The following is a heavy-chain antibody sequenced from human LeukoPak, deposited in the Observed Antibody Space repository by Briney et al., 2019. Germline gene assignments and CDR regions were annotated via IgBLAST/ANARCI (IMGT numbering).Heavy chain of an antibody. CDR3: ARDLRLGRGYSYGYTQFDY. V-gene: IGHV1-2*02. D-gene: IGHD5-18*01. J-gene: IGHJ4*02. CDR2: INPNSGGT. Sequence: ASVKVSCKASGYTFTGYYMHWVRQAPGQGLEWMGWINPNSGGTNYAQKFQGRVTMTRDTSISTAYMELSRLRSDDTAVYYCARDLRLGRGYSYGYTQFDYWGQGTLVTVSS. CDR1: GYTFTGYY.